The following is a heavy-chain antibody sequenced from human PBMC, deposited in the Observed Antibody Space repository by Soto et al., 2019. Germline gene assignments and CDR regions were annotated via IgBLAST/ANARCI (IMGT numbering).Heavy chain of an antibody. D-gene: IGHD3-10*01. V-gene: IGHV2-26*01. CDR1: GFSLSNARMS. CDR2: IFSNDAK. J-gene: IGHJ4*02. CDR3: ARIRGWGWLGPNDY. Sequence: SGPTLVNPTETLTLTCTVSGFSLSNARMSVSWIRQPPGKALEWLAHIFSNDAKSYSASLKNRLTISKDTSKSQVVLTMTKMDPVDTATYYCARIRGWGWLGPNDYWGQGTLVTVS.